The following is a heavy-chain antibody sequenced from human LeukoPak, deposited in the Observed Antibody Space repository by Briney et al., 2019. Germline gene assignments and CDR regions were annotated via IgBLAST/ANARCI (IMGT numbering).Heavy chain of an antibody. CDR1: GYTFTGNI. Sequence: GASVKVSCKASGYTFTGNIIHLVRQAPGQGLEWMGWINPNNGGTYYTQKFQDRVTMTRDTSISTAYMELSRLRSDDTAVFYCARGPEENWGQGTLVTVSS. J-gene: IGHJ4*02. V-gene: IGHV1-2*02. CDR3: ARGPEEN. CDR2: INPNNGGT.